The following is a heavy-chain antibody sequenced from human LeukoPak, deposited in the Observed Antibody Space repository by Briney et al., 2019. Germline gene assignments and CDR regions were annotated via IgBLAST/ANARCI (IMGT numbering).Heavy chain of an antibody. CDR2: IGGSGGST. V-gene: IGHV3-23*01. D-gene: IGHD3-10*01. J-gene: IGHJ4*02. CDR3: ALAPVRGGPL. CDR1: GFMFSSYA. Sequence: GGSLRLSCAASGFMFSSYAMSWVRQAPGKGLEWVSGIGGSGGSTYYADSVKGRFTISRDNSKNTLYLQMNSLRAEDTAVYYCALAPVRGGPLWGQGTLVTVSS.